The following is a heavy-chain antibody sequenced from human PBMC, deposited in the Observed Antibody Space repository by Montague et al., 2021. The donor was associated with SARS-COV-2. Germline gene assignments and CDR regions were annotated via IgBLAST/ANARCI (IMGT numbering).Heavy chain of an antibody. Sequence: SETLSLTCTVSGDSISTYYWSWIRQPPGKGLEWIGYIYYNGYTNYNPSLKSRVTISVDTSKNQFSLRLSSVTAADTAVYFCARGGATDYYDTSGYVNGFDTWGQGTMVTVSS. CDR1: GDSISTYY. CDR2: IYYNGYT. CDR3: ARGGATDYYDTSGYVNGFDT. V-gene: IGHV4-59*01. J-gene: IGHJ3*02. D-gene: IGHD3-22*01.